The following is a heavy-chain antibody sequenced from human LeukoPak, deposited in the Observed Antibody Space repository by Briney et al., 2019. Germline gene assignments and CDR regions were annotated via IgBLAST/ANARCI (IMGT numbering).Heavy chain of an antibody. Sequence: PGGSLRLSCAASGFTFSSYAMRWVRQAPGKGLEWVAVISYDGSNKYYADSVKGRFPISRDNTKNTLYLQMNTLRAEDTAVYYCAKDREYSSSWVGDWYFDLWGRGTLVTVSS. V-gene: IGHV3-30-3*01. D-gene: IGHD6-13*01. J-gene: IGHJ2*01. CDR2: ISYDGSNK. CDR1: GFTFSSYA. CDR3: AKDREYSSSWVGDWYFDL.